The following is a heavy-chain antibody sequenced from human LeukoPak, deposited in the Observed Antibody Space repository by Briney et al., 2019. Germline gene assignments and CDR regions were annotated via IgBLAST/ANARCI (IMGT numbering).Heavy chain of an antibody. CDR1: GGSISSYY. D-gene: IGHD2-15*01. CDR2: IYYSGST. CDR3: ASRSGGSGGWFDP. J-gene: IGHJ5*02. V-gene: IGHV4-59*05. Sequence: SETLSLTCTVSGGSISSYYWSWIRQPPGKGLEWIGSIYYSGSTYYNPSLKSRVTISVDTSKNQFSLKLSSVTAADTAVYYCASRSGGSGGWFDPWGQGTLVTVSS.